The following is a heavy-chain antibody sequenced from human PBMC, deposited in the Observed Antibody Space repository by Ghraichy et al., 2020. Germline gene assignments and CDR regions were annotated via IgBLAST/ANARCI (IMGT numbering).Heavy chain of an antibody. D-gene: IGHD3-10*01. CDR2: IYSTGNT. J-gene: IGHJ4*02. CDR3: ARGGISDPSASFHFDY. V-gene: IGHV3-66*01. CDR1: GFTVSNNY. Sequence: GGSLRLSCAASGFTVSNNYVTWVRQAPGKGLEWVSTIYSTGNTYYADSVKGRFSISRDTSQNSVYLQMNSLTVEDTAVNYCARGGISDPSASFHFDYWGQGTLVTVSS.